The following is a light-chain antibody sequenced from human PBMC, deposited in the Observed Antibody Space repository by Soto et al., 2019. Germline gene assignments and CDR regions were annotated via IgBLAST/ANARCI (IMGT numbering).Light chain of an antibody. CDR3: SSYSSTSTVV. Sequence: QSALTQPASVSGSPGQSITISCTGTSSDIAGHKYVSWYQQHPGKAPKLLIFEVTNRPSGVSSRFSASKSGDTASLIISGLQAEDEADYFCSSYSSTSTVVFGGGTKLTVL. J-gene: IGLJ2*01. V-gene: IGLV2-14*01. CDR2: EVT. CDR1: SSDIAGHKY.